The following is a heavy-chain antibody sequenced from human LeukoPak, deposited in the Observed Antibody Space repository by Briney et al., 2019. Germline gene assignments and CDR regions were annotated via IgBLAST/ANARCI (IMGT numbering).Heavy chain of an antibody. CDR2: IIPIFGTA. D-gene: IGHD1-7*01. CDR1: GYPFRNYD. Sequence: GASVKVSCKTSGYPFRNYDINWVRQAPGQGLEWMGGIIPIFGTANYAQKFQGRVTITADKSTSTAYMELSSLRSEDTAVYYCASLKITGTTLTDYWGQGTLVTVSS. V-gene: IGHV1-69*06. J-gene: IGHJ4*02. CDR3: ASLKITGTTLTDY.